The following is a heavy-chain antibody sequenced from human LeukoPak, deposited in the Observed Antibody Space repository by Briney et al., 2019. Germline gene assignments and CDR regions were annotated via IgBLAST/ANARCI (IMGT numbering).Heavy chain of an antibody. V-gene: IGHV1-69*13. D-gene: IGHD5-24*01. CDR3: ATGLEGWYYYYMDV. Sequence: SVKVSCKASGGTFSSYAISWVRRAPGQGHEWMGGIIPIFGTANYAQKFQGRVTITADESTSTAYMELSSLRSEDTAVYYCATGLEGWYYYYMDVWGKGTTVTVSS. CDR1: GGTFSSYA. J-gene: IGHJ6*03. CDR2: IIPIFGTA.